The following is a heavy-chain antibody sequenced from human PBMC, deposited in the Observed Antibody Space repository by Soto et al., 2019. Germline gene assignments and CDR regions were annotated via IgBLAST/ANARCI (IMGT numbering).Heavy chain of an antibody. CDR3: AKTPNDYDFWSGYPNYYYYGMDV. CDR2: ISYDGSNK. Sequence: GESLKISCAASGFTFSSYGMHWVRQAPGKGLEWVAVISYDGSNKYYADSVKGRFTISRDNSKNTLYLQMNSLRAEDTAVYYCAKTPNDYDFWSGYPNYYYYGMDVWGQGTTVTVSS. J-gene: IGHJ6*02. CDR1: GFTFSSYG. D-gene: IGHD3-3*01. V-gene: IGHV3-30*18.